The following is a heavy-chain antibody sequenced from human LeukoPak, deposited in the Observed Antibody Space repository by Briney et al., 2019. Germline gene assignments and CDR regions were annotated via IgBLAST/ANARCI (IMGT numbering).Heavy chain of an antibody. CDR3: ARLFRYCSGGTCYTDRGYFFDY. V-gene: IGHV3-23*01. D-gene: IGHD2-15*01. CDR1: GFTFSNYA. J-gene: IGHJ4*02. Sequence: PGGSLRLSCVAPGFTFSNYAMSWVRQAPGKGLEWVSTISGSGANTYYADSVKGRFTISRDNSKNTLSLQMNSLSAEDTAVYYCARLFRYCSGGTCYTDRGYFFDYWGQGTLVTVSS. CDR2: ISGSGANT.